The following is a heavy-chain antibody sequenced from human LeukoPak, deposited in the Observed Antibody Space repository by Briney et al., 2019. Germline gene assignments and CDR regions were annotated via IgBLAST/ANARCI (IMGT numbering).Heavy chain of an antibody. CDR2: IKQDGSEK. Sequence: GGSLRLSCAASGFTFSGYWMSWVRQAPGKGLEWVANIKQDGSEKYYVDSVKGRFTISRDNAKNSLYLQMNSLRAEDTAVYYCASCIGSSTSGRDAFDIWGQGTMVTVSS. V-gene: IGHV3-7*01. CDR3: ASCIGSSTSGRDAFDI. D-gene: IGHD2-2*01. J-gene: IGHJ3*02. CDR1: GFTFSGYW.